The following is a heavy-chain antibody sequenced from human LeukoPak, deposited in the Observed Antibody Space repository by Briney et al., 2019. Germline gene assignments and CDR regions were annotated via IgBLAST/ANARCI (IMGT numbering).Heavy chain of an antibody. CDR2: IWYDGSNK. CDR1: EFSFSSYA. CDR3: ARALIPYYYCGMDV. J-gene: IGHJ6*02. Sequence: PGGSLRLSCAASEFSFSSYAMNWVRQAPGKGLEWVAVIWYDGSNKYYADSVKGRFTISRDNSKNTLYLQMNSLRAEDTAVYYCARALIPYYYCGMDVWGQGTTVTVSS. V-gene: IGHV3-33*08. D-gene: IGHD2-2*02.